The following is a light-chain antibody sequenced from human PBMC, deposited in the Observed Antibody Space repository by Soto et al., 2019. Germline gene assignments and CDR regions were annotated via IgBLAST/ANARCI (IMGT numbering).Light chain of an antibody. CDR3: QQYYNIPFT. Sequence: DIVMTQSPDSLAVSLGERATINCKSSQNILASSNNKNYLAWYQQKPGQPPKLLIYWASTRESGVPDRFSGSGSGTDFTLTISSLQAEDMAIYYCQQYYNIPFTFGPGTKVDIK. J-gene: IGKJ3*01. CDR1: QNILASSNNKNY. CDR2: WAS. V-gene: IGKV4-1*01.